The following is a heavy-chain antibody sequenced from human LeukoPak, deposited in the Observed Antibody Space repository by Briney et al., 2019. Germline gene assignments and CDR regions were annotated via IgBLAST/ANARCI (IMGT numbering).Heavy chain of an antibody. V-gene: IGHV3-30*02. Sequence: GGSLRLSCVASGFTFRSYGMHWVRQAPGKGLEWVAFTGYDGRDNFNADSVKGRFTISRDNSKNTVDLQMISLRAEDTAVYYCAKIAAAGTYFDYWGQGTLVTVSS. CDR1: GFTFRSYG. CDR3: AKIAAAGTYFDY. J-gene: IGHJ4*02. D-gene: IGHD6-13*01. CDR2: TGYDGRDN.